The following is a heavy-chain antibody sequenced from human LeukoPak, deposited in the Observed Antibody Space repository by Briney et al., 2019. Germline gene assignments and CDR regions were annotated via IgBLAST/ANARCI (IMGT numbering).Heavy chain of an antibody. CDR2: ISDSGGST. J-gene: IGHJ4*02. Sequence: PGGSLRLSCAASGFTFSSYAMSWVRQAPGKGLEWVSAISDSGGSTYYADSVKGRLTISRDNSKNTLYLQMNSLRAEDTAVYYCAKDPRYCSSTSCYYGGYFDYWGQGTLVTVSS. CDR1: GFTFSSYA. V-gene: IGHV3-23*01. CDR3: AKDPRYCSSTSCYYGGYFDY. D-gene: IGHD2-2*01.